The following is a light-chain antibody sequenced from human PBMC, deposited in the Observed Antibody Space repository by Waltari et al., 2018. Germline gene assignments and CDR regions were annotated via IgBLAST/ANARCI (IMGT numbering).Light chain of an antibody. J-gene: IGKJ2*01. CDR2: RVS. Sequence: DVVMTQSPLSLPVTLGQAASISCKSSQSLVNSDVNTNLNWFQHRPGQSPRRLIYRVSNRDSGVPDRFSGSGSGTDFTLKISRVEAEDVGVYYCMQGTHWPYTFGQGTKLDIK. CDR3: MQGTHWPYT. V-gene: IGKV2-30*01. CDR1: QSLVNSDVNTN.